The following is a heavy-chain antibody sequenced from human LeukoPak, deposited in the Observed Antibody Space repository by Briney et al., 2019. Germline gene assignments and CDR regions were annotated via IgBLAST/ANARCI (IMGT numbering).Heavy chain of an antibody. CDR3: ARGPRASGGTGYYYYGMDV. Sequence: GGSLRLSCAASGFTFSSYGMHWVRQAPGKGLEWVAVISYDGSNKYYADSVKGRFTISRDNSKNTLYLQMNSLRADDTAVYYCARGPRASGGTGYYYYGMDVWGQGTTVTVSS. CDR2: ISYDGSNK. CDR1: GFTFSSYG. J-gene: IGHJ6*02. D-gene: IGHD2-8*02. V-gene: IGHV3-30*03.